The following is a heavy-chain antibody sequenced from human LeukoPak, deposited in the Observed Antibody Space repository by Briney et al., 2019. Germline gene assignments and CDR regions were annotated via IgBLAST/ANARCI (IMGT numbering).Heavy chain of an antibody. J-gene: IGHJ4*02. CDR2: VYTGGST. CDR1: GFTVSRNY. CDR3: ARGAGSSVDS. Sequence: GGSLRLSCAASGFTVSRNYMSWVRQAPGKGLDWVSVVYTGGSTYYADSVKGRFTISRDNSTNTLYLQMNSLRTQDTAMYYCARGAGSSVDSWGQGTLVTVSS. D-gene: IGHD6-13*01. V-gene: IGHV3-53*01.